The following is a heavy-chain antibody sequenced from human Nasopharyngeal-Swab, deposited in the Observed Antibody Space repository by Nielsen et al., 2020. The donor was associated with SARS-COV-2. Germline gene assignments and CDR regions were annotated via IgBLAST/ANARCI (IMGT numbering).Heavy chain of an antibody. CDR3: TPSGAH. Sequence: GESLKISCAASGFTFSGSAMHWVRQASGKGLEWVGRIRSKANSYATAYAASVKGRFTISRDDSKNTAYLQMNSLKSEDTAVYYCTPSGAHWGQGTLVTVSS. D-gene: IGHD3-10*01. CDR1: GFTFSGSA. CDR2: IRSKANSYAT. V-gene: IGHV3-73*01. J-gene: IGHJ4*02.